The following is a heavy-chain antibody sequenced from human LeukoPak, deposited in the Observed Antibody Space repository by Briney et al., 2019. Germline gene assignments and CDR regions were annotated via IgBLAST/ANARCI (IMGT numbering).Heavy chain of an antibody. CDR3: ARDVRYTMDV. J-gene: IGHJ6*02. CDR1: GFTFRNYW. Sequence: GGSLRLSCAASGFTFRNYWMHWVRQVPEKGLVWVSRINGDGSSTTYADSVKGRFTISRDNAKDTLYLQMNSLRAEDTAVYYRARDVRYTMDVWGQGTTVTVSS. D-gene: IGHD1-1*01. CDR2: INGDGSST. V-gene: IGHV3-74*01.